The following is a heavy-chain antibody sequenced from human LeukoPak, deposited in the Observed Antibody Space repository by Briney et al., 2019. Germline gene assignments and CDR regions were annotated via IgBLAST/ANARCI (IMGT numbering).Heavy chain of an antibody. J-gene: IGHJ4*02. Sequence: PGRSLRLSCAASGXTFSNHGMHWVRQAPGKGLEWVALIWYDGTKKYYADSVKGRLTISRDNSKNTLYLEMNSLRAEDTAVYYCARDRAVRYFDYWGQGALVTVSS. CDR2: IWYDGTKK. D-gene: IGHD3-16*02. CDR1: GXTFSNHG. CDR3: ARDRAVRYFDY. V-gene: IGHV3-33*01.